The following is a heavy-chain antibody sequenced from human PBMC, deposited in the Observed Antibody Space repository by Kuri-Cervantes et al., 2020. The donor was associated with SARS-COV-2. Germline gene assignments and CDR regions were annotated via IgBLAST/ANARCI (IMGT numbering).Heavy chain of an antibody. J-gene: IGHJ4*02. CDR3: AKGAISMLAYGGVFDY. V-gene: IGHV3-30*18. CDR2: ISYEGSVQ. CDR1: GFNFNNFG. D-gene: IGHD3-16*01. Sequence: GGSLRLSCAASGFNFNNFGIHWVRQAPNKGLEWVAFISYEGSVQHYADSVKGRFSISRDNSDSTVYLQMNTLRHEDTAVYYCAKGAISMLAYGGVFDYWGQGTLVTVSS.